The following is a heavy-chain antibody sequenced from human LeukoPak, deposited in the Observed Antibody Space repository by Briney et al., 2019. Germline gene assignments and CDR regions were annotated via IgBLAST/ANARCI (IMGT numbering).Heavy chain of an antibody. V-gene: IGHV3-66*01. J-gene: IGHJ4*02. Sequence: GGSLRLSCAASGFPVSNNYMTWVRQAPGKGLEWVSVIYNGGTTKYADSVKGRFIISRDNSRNMLYLQMNSLRVEDTAVYYCARWPTMGGRWGQGTLVTVSS. CDR2: IYNGGTT. CDR3: ARWPTMGGR. D-gene: IGHD3-16*01. CDR1: GFPVSNNY.